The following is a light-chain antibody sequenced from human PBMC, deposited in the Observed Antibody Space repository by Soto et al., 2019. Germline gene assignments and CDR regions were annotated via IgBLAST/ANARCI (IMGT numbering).Light chain of an antibody. Sequence: DIQMPQSPSTLSASVGDRVTITCRASESIGRWLAWYQQKPGKAPKLLIYEASSLEGGVPSRFSGRESGTEFALTISRLQPDDFATYYCQQYSSYSWTFGQGTKVDIK. CDR3: QQYSSYSWT. J-gene: IGKJ1*01. CDR1: ESIGRW. CDR2: EAS. V-gene: IGKV1-5*03.